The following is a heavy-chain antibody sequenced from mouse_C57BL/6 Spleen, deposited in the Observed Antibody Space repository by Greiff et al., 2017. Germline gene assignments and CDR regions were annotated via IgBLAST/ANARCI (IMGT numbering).Heavy chain of an antibody. Sequence: EVKVVESGGGLVKPGGSLKLSCAASGFTFSDYGMHWVRQAPEKGLEWVAYIRSGSSTIYYADTVKGRFTISRDNAKNTLFLQMTSLRSEDTAMYYCARMPLDYWGQGTTLTVSS. CDR1: GFTFSDYG. J-gene: IGHJ2*01. CDR3: ARMPLDY. V-gene: IGHV5-17*01. CDR2: IRSGSSTI.